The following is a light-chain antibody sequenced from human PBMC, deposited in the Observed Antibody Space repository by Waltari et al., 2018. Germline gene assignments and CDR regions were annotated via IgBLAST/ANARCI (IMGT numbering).Light chain of an antibody. CDR2: GHM. Sequence: QSVLTQPPSASGTPGQRVTISCSGSSSNIGTNSVNWYQQLPGTVPKLLIDGHMPRPTGVPDRFSGSKSGSSASLAISGLQSEDEADYYCAAWDDSLSGLVFGGGTKVTVL. V-gene: IGLV1-44*01. J-gene: IGLJ3*02. CDR1: SSNIGTNS. CDR3: AAWDDSLSGLV.